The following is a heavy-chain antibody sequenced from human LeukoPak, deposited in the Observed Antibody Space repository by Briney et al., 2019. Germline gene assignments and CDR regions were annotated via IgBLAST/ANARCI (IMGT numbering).Heavy chain of an antibody. D-gene: IGHD4-11*01. CDR1: GFTVSSNY. J-gene: IGHJ4*02. V-gene: IGHV3-53*05. Sequence: GGSLRLSCAASGFTVSSNYMSWVRQAPGKGLEWVSVIYSGGSTYYADSVKGRFTISRDNSKNTLYLQMNSLRAEDTAVYYCARESSVTKFDYWGQGTLVTVSS. CDR3: ARESSVTKFDY. CDR2: IYSGGST.